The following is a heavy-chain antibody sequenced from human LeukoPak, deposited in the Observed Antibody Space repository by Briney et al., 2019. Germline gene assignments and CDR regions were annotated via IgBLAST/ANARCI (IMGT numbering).Heavy chain of an antibody. CDR3: ARARIVVIPAMYYFDY. V-gene: IGHV1-69*05. D-gene: IGHD2-2*01. CDR2: IIPTLGTA. CDR1: GGTFSSYG. J-gene: IGHJ4*02. Sequence: GASVKVSCKASGGTFSSYGISWVRQAPGQGLEWMGGIIPTLGTANYAQKLQGRVTITTDESTSTAYMELSSLRSEDTAVYYCARARIVVIPAMYYFDYWGRGTLVTVSS.